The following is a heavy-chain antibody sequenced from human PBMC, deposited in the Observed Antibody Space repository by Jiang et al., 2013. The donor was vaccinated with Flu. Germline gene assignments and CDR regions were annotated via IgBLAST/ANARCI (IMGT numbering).Heavy chain of an antibody. Sequence: QSGSELKKPGASVKVSCKASGYTFTTYAMNWMRQAPGQGLEWMGWINTNTGNPRYGQGFTGRFVFSLDTSVSTAYLEISSLQAEDTAVYYCARAGRAGSSGWYDYFEYWGQGTLV. CDR1: GYTFTTYA. CDR3: ARAGRAGSSGWYDYFEY. D-gene: IGHD6-19*01. V-gene: IGHV7-4-1*02. CDR2: INTNTGNP. J-gene: IGHJ4*02.